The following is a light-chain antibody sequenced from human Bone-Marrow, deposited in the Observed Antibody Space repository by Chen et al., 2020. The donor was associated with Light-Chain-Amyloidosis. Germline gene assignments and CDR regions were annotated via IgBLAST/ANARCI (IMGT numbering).Light chain of an antibody. Sequence: QSALTQQAYVTGSPGQAITISFNGTSRNVCGDNHVSWYQQHPDKVPKLMIYEVTNRPSWVPDRFSGSKSDNTASLTISGLQTEDEADYFCSSYTITNTLVFGSGTRVTVL. CDR3: SSYTITNTLV. CDR2: EVT. V-gene: IGLV2-14*01. J-gene: IGLJ1*01. CDR1: SRNVCGDNH.